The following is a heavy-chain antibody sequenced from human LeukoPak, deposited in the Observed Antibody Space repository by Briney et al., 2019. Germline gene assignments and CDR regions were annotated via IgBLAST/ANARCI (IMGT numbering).Heavy chain of an antibody. CDR2: INSDGSST. CDR3: AKVLGYCSGGSCPGVDY. V-gene: IGHV3-74*01. CDR1: GFTFSSYW. J-gene: IGHJ4*02. D-gene: IGHD2-15*01. Sequence: HPGGSLRLSCAASGFTFSSYWMHWVRQAPGKGLVWVSRINSDGSSTSYADSVKGRFTISRDNAKNTLYLQMNSLRAEDTAVYYCAKVLGYCSGGSCPGVDYWGQGTLVTVSS.